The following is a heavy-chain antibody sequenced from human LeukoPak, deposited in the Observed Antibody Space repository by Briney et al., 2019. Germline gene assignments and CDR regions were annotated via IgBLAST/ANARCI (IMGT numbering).Heavy chain of an antibody. CDR3: ARDDPGIAAAGRNWFDP. Sequence: SVKVSCKASGYTFTNYSMNWVRQAPGQGLEWMGGIIPIFGTANYAQKFQGRVTITADESTSTAYMELSSLRSEDTAVYYCARDDPGIAAAGRNWFDPWGQGTLVTVSS. CDR1: GYTFTNYS. V-gene: IGHV1-69*13. J-gene: IGHJ5*02. CDR2: IIPIFGTA. D-gene: IGHD6-13*01.